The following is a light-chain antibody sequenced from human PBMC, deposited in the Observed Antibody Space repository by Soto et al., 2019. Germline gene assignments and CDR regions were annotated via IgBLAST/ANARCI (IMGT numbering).Light chain of an antibody. Sequence: EIVLTQSPATLSLSPGERATLSCRASQSVSSYLAWYQQKPGQAPRLLIYDASNRATGIPARFSGSGSGTDFTLTISSLEPEDFAVYYCQQRSSWPGTFVQGTKVEIK. V-gene: IGKV3-11*01. CDR1: QSVSSY. J-gene: IGKJ1*01. CDR3: QQRSSWPGT. CDR2: DAS.